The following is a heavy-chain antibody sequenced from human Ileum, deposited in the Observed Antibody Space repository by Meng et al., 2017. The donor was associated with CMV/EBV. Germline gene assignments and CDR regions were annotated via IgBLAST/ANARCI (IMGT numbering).Heavy chain of an antibody. Sequence: GSVSSGNYYWSWIRQPPGKGLEWIGYVYTSGSTNYNSFFKSRVTISGDTSKNQFSLKLNSVTAADTAVYYCARRGPYSSTWCDFDYWGQGILVTVSS. V-gene: IGHV4-61*01. CDR3: ARRGPYSSTWCDFDY. CDR1: GSVSSGNYY. D-gene: IGHD6-13*01. CDR2: VYTSGST. J-gene: IGHJ4*02.